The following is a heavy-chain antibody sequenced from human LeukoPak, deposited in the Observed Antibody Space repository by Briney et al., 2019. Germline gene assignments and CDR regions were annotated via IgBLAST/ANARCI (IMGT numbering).Heavy chain of an antibody. J-gene: IGHJ5*02. Sequence: GSLRLSCAASGFTFSTYTMAWVRQAPGGGLEWVSGIGGDGGGGTYYADSVKGRFAISRDNSKSTLYLQMNSLRVEDTAVYYCVKDFGRNLGGPGSWGRGTLVTVSS. D-gene: IGHD3-10*01. CDR2: IGGDGGGGT. V-gene: IGHV3-23*01. CDR3: VKDFGRNLGGPGS. CDR1: GFTFSTYT.